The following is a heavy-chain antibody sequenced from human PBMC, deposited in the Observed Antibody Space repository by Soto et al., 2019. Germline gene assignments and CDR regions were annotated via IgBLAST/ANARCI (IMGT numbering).Heavy chain of an antibody. Sequence: QVQLVQSGAEVKKPGSSVKVSCKASGDTFSSYTISWVRQAPGQGLEWMGRIIPILGIANYAQKFQGRVTITADKSTSTAYMELSSLRSEDTAVYYCARRDSSGYYYGTGDYWGQGTLVTVSS. CDR2: IIPILGIA. V-gene: IGHV1-69*02. D-gene: IGHD3-22*01. J-gene: IGHJ4*02. CDR1: GDTFSSYT. CDR3: ARRDSSGYYYGTGDY.